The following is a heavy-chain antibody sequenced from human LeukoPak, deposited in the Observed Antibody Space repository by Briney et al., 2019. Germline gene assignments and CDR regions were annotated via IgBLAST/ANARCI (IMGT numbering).Heavy chain of an antibody. CDR2: ISPYNGNT. CDR3: ARRGINFAVSGHWFDP. D-gene: IGHD3-3*01. Sequence: ASVKVSCKATGYTFTSYGISWVRQAPGQGLEWMGWISPYNGNTNYAQKFQDRVIMTTDASTTTAYMELRSLRYDDTAVYYCARRGINFAVSGHWFDPWGQGTLVTVSS. CDR1: GYTFTSYG. V-gene: IGHV1-18*01. J-gene: IGHJ5*02.